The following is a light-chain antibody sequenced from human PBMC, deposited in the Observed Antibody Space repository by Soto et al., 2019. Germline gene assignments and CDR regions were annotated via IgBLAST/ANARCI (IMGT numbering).Light chain of an antibody. Sequence: DIQMTQSPSTLSASVGDRVTITCRASQSVGDSLAWYQQKPGKAPYLLISDVSSLERGVPSRFSGSGSGTEFTLTISSMQPDDFATFYCQQYNGYSRTFGQGTKVEI. V-gene: IGKV1-5*01. J-gene: IGKJ1*01. CDR1: QSVGDS. CDR3: QQYNGYSRT. CDR2: DVS.